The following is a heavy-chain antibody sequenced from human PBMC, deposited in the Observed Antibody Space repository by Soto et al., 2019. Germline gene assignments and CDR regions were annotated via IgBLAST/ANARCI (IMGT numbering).Heavy chain of an antibody. D-gene: IGHD2-2*01. V-gene: IGHV1-69*01. Sequence: QVQLVQSGAEVQKPGSSVKVSCKASGGTFRSSAISWVRQAPGQGLEWMGGIIPLFGTANYAQKFQGRVTITADESTSTAYMELSSRRSEDTAVYDCARDRDPPARAVDIWGQGTMVTVSS. CDR2: IIPLFGTA. J-gene: IGHJ3*02. CDR1: GGTFRSSA. CDR3: ARDRDPPARAVDI.